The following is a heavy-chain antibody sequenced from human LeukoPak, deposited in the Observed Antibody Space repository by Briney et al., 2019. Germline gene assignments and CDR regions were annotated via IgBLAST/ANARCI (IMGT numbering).Heavy chain of an antibody. CDR2: IYYSGST. V-gene: IGHV4-59*08. J-gene: IGHJ4*02. Sequence: PSETLSLTCTVSGGSISSYYWSWIRQPPEKGLEWIGYIYYSGSTNYNPSLKSRVTISVDTSKNQFSLKLSSVTAADTAVYYCARGASSWYGDYWGQGTLVTVSS. D-gene: IGHD6-13*01. CDR1: GGSISSYY. CDR3: ARGASSWYGDY.